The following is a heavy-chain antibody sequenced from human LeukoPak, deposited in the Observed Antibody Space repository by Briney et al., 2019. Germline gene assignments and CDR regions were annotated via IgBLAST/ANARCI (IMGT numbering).Heavy chain of an antibody. Sequence: PGGSLRVSCAASGFNFRSYAMSWVRQAPGKGLEWVSTVTGGAVATYYADSVRGRHTISRDNSKNTLYLQMNSLRAEDTAAYYCARDSPLKGYNSGWATNSFDFWGQGTLVTVSS. V-gene: IGHV3-23*01. D-gene: IGHD6-19*01. CDR3: ARDSPLKGYNSGWATNSFDF. J-gene: IGHJ4*02. CDR2: VTGGAVAT. CDR1: GFNFRSYA.